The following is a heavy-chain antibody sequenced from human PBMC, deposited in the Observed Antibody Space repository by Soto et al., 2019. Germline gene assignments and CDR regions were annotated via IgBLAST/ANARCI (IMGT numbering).Heavy chain of an antibody. V-gene: IGHV3-48*01. J-gene: IGHJ3*02. CDR2: ISSSSSTI. CDR3: AREEPASVDAFDI. CDR1: GFTFSSYS. D-gene: IGHD1-26*01. Sequence: PGGSLRLSCAASGFTFSSYSMNWVRQAPGKGLEWVSYISSSSSTIYYADSVKGRFTISRDNAKNSLYLQMNSLRAEDTAVYYCAREEPASVDAFDIWGQGTMVTVSS.